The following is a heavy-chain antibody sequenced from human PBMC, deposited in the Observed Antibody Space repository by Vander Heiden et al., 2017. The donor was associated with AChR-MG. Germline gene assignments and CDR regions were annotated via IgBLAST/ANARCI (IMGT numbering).Heavy chain of an antibody. D-gene: IGHD3-22*01. CDR2: IIPSLGIA. Sequence: QVQLVQSGAEVKKPGSSVKVSCKASGGTFSSYAIRWVRQAPGQGLEWMGRIIPSLGIANYAQKFQGRVTITADKSTSTAYMELSSLRSEDTAVYYCARDPGDYYDSSGYYYVEYGMDVWGQGTTVTVSS. J-gene: IGHJ6*02. CDR3: ARDPGDYYDSSGYYYVEYGMDV. V-gene: IGHV1-69*04. CDR1: GGTFSSYA.